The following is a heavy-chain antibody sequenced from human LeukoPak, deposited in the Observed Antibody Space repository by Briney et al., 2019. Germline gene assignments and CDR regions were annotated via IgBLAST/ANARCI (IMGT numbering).Heavy chain of an antibody. J-gene: IGHJ4*02. V-gene: IGHV3-64*01. Sequence: GGSLRLSCAASGFTFSSYAMHWVRQAPGKGLEYVSAISSNGGSTYYANSVKGRFAISRDNSKNTLYLQMGSLRAEDMAVYYCARDPMRGGGNSWSLGYLDYWGQGTLVTVSS. D-gene: IGHD4-23*01. CDR2: ISSNGGST. CDR3: ARDPMRGGGNSWSLGYLDY. CDR1: GFTFSSYA.